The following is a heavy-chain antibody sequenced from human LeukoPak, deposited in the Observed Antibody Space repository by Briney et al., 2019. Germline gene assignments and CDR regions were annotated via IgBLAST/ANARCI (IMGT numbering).Heavy chain of an antibody. CDR3: ANEIRPNDY. CDR1: GFDFSTHA. V-gene: IGHV3-23*01. J-gene: IGHJ4*02. CDR2: ISISGTKT. Sequence: GGSLRLSCAASGFDFSTHAMTWVRQAPGKGLEWVSAISISGTKTYYADSVKGRFTISRDNSKNTLYLQMYSLRAEDTAVYYCANEIRPNDYWGQGTLVTVSS. D-gene: IGHD4-17*01.